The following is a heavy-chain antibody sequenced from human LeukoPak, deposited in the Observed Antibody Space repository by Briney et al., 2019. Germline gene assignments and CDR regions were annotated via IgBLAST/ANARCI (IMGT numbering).Heavy chain of an antibody. D-gene: IGHD4-17*01. CDR1: GGTFSSYA. J-gene: IGHJ4*02. CDR2: IIPIFGTA. Sequence: GASVKVSCKASGGTFSSYAISWVRQAPGQGLEWMGGIIPIFGTANYAQKFQGRVTITTDESTSTAYMELSSLRSEDMAVYYCARGEVTTWWSALGFDYWGQGTLVTVSS. CDR3: ARGEVTTWWSALGFDY. V-gene: IGHV1-69*05.